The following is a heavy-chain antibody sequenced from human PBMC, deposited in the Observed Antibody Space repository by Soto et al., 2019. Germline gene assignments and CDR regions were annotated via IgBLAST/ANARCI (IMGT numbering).Heavy chain of an antibody. CDR1: GYTFTSYA. CDR2: INAGNGNT. D-gene: IGHD2-21*01. Sequence: QVQLVQSGAEVKKPGASVKVSCKASGYTFTSYAMHWVRQAPGQRLEWMGWINAGNGNTKYSQKFQGRVTITRDTSASTAYMELSSLKSEDTAVYYCARVPGYSIGDLWGRGTLVTVSS. CDR3: ARVPGYSIGDL. J-gene: IGHJ2*01. V-gene: IGHV1-3*01.